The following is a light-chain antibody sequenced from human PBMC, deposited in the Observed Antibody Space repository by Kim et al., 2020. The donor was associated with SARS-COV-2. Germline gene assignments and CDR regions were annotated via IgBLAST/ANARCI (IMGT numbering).Light chain of an antibody. J-gene: IGLJ2*01. V-gene: IGLV4-69*01. CDR3: QTWGTGIHVV. CDR2: LNSDGSH. CDR1: SGHSSYA. Sequence: QPVLTQSPSASASLGASVKLTCTLSSGHSSYAIAWHQQQPEKGPRYLMKLNSDGSHSKGDGIPDLFSGSSSGAERYLTISSLQSEDEADYYCQTWGTGIHVVFGGGTQLTVL.